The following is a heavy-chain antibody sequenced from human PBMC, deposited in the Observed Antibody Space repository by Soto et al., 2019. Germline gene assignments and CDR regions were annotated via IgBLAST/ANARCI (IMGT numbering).Heavy chain of an antibody. V-gene: IGHV4-4*07. D-gene: IGHD6-13*01. Sequence: VQLEESGPGLVKPSEILSLTCTVSGGSISNYHWSWIRQPAGKGLEWIGRIYSNGTTNYNPSLKSRVTMSVDTSKNQFSLRLRSVTAADTAVYHCVREGVAATGTWWFDPWGQGTLVTVSS. CDR2: IYSNGTT. J-gene: IGHJ5*02. CDR3: VREGVAATGTWWFDP. CDR1: GGSISNYH.